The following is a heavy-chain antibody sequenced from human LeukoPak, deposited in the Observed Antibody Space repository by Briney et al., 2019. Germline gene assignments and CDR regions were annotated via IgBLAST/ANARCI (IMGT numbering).Heavy chain of an antibody. CDR3: AKDPDCTSGICYTFFDY. Sequence: GGSLRLSCAASGFTFSSYWMSWVRQAPGKGLEWVANIKQDGSEKYYVDSVKGRFTISRDNSKNTLYLQMNSLRAEDTAVYYCAKDPDCTSGICYTFFDYWGQGTLVTVSS. D-gene: IGHD2-8*01. CDR1: GFTFSSYW. CDR2: IKQDGSEK. J-gene: IGHJ4*02. V-gene: IGHV3-7*03.